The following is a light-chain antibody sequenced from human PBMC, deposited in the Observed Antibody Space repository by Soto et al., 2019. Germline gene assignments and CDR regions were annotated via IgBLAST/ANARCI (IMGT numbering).Light chain of an antibody. CDR3: CSYAGSYISCV. Sequence: QSALTQPRSVSGSPGQSVTISCTGTSSDVGGYNYVSWYQQHPGKAPKLMIYDVSKRPSGVPDRFSGSKSGNTASLTISGLQAEDEADYYCCSYAGSYISCVFGTGTKLTVL. V-gene: IGLV2-11*01. J-gene: IGLJ1*01. CDR1: SSDVGGYNY. CDR2: DVS.